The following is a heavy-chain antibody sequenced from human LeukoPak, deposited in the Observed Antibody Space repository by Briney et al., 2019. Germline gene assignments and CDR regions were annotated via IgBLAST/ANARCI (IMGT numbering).Heavy chain of an antibody. D-gene: IGHD1-26*01. CDR1: GGSISSGSYY. CDR3: AKTTLVGATWAFDY. Sequence: SQTLSLTCTVSGGSISSGSYYWSWIRQPAGKGLEWIGRIYTSGSTNYNPSLKSRVTISVDTSKNQFSLKLGSVTAADTAVYYCAKTTLVGATWAFDYWGQGTLVTVSS. V-gene: IGHV4-61*02. J-gene: IGHJ4*02. CDR2: IYTSGST.